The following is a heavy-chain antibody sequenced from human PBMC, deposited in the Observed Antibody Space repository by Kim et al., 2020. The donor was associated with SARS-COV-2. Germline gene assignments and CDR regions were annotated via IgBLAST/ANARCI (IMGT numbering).Heavy chain of an antibody. D-gene: IGHD3-22*01. CDR3: ARDPYYYDSSGQNPRKTFDY. CDR2: INPNSGGT. CDR1: GYTFTGYY. J-gene: IGHJ4*02. Sequence: ASVKVSCKASGYTFTGYYMHWVRQAPGQGLEWMGWINPNSGGTNYAQKFQGRVTMTRDTSISTAYMELSRLRSDDTAVYYCARDPYYYDSSGQNPRKTFDYWGQGTLVTVSS. V-gene: IGHV1-2*02.